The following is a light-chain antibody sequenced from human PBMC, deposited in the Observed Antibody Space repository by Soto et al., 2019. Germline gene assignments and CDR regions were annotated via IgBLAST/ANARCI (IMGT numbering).Light chain of an antibody. V-gene: IGKV3-20*01. CDR3: QQYGSSGT. CDR2: GAS. CDR1: QSISSY. Sequence: EVVLTQSPDTLSLPPGERATLSCRASQSISSYLAWYQQKPGQAPRLLIYGASSRATGIPDRFSGSGSGADFTLTISRLEPEDFAVYYCQQYGSSGTFGQGTKVDIK. J-gene: IGKJ1*01.